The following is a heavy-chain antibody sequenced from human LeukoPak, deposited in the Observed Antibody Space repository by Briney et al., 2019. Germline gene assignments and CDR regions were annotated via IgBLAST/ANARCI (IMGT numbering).Heavy chain of an antibody. D-gene: IGHD4-17*01. CDR2: ISWNSGSI. J-gene: IGHJ4*02. CDR1: GFTFEDYA. CDR3: AKDKGDYGDSSFDY. Sequence: GGSLRLSCAASGFTFEDYAMHWVRQAPGKGLEWVSGISWNSGSIGYADSVKGRFTISRDNAKNSLYLQMNSLRAENTALYYCAKDKGDYGDSSFDYWGQGTLVTVSS. V-gene: IGHV3-9*01.